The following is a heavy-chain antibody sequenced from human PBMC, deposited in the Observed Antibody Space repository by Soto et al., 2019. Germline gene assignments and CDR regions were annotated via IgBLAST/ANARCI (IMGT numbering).Heavy chain of an antibody. CDR1: GGSVSSGSYY. V-gene: IGHV4-61*01. Sequence: SETLSLTCTVSGGSVSSGSYYWSWIRQPPGKGLEWIGYIYYSGSTNYNPSLKGRVTISVYSSKNQFSLKLSSVTAADTAVYSCAREEGLSGYPKYFHHLGQGTLVTVSS. CDR3: AREEGLSGYPKYFHH. D-gene: IGHD3-22*01. CDR2: IYYSGST. J-gene: IGHJ1*01.